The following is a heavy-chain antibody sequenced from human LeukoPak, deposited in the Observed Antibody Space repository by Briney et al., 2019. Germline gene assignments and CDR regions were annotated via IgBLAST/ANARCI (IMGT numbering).Heavy chain of an antibody. CDR1: GFTFSSYE. CDR3: ARHSWFGGYYYYYMDV. J-gene: IGHJ6*03. V-gene: IGHV4-4*07. Sequence: PGGSLRLSCAASGFTFSSYEMNWVRQAPGKGLEWIGRIYTSGSTNYNPSLKSRVTMSVDTSKNQFSLKLSSVTAADTAVYYCARHSWFGGYYYYYMDVWGKGTTVTISS. CDR2: IYTSGST. D-gene: IGHD3-10*01.